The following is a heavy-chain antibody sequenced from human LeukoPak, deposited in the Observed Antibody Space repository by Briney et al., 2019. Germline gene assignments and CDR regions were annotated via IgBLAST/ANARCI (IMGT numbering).Heavy chain of an antibody. CDR3: ARSRGYYDFWSP. D-gene: IGHD3-3*01. V-gene: IGHV4-59*02. CDR1: GGSVSTYY. J-gene: IGHJ5*02. Sequence: PSETLSLTCTVSGGSVSTYYWSWIRQSPGKGLEWIGYIYYSGYTNYNPSLKSRVTISVDTSKNQFSLKLSPVTAADTAVYFCARSRGYYDFWSPWLRGTMVTVSS. CDR2: IYYSGYT.